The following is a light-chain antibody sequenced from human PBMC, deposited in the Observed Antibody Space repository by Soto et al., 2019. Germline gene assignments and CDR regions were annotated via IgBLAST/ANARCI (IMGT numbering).Light chain of an antibody. J-gene: IGKJ5*01. CDR2: AAS. V-gene: IGKV1-39*01. CDR1: QTISDW. Sequence: DIKLTQSPSTLSASVGDRISITCRASQTISDWLAWYQQKPGKAPKVLIYAASRLQPGVPSRFSGSGSGTDFTLTITTLQPEDFATYFCQQSNIMATFGQGTRLEIK. CDR3: QQSNIMAT.